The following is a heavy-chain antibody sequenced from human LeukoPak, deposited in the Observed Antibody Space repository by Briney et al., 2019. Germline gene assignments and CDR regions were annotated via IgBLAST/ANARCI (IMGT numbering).Heavy chain of an antibody. CDR1: GYTLTELS. D-gene: IGHD5-18*01. V-gene: IGHV1-24*01. CDR2: FDPEDGET. CDR3: ATDDNSYGYAYDY. Sequence: ASVNVSCKVSGYTLTELSMHWVRQAPGKGLEGMGGFDPEDGETIYAQKFQGRVTMTEDTSTDTAYMELSSLRSEDTAVYYCATDDNSYGYAYDYWGQGTLVTVSS. J-gene: IGHJ4*02.